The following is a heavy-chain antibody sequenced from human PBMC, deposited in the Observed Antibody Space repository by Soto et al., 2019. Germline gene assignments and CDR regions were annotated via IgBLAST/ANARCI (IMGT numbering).Heavy chain of an antibody. V-gene: IGHV3-23*01. CDR3: AKRTSSSGCY. CDR2: ISASGTQT. CDR1: GFSFFTYA. D-gene: IGHD6-19*01. J-gene: IGHJ4*02. Sequence: GGSLRLSCAASGFSFFTYAMTWVRQAPGKGLEWVSTISASGTQTYYADSVKGRFTISRDNSENTLFLQMNSLRVEDTAVYYCAKRTSSSGCYWGEGTLVTVSS.